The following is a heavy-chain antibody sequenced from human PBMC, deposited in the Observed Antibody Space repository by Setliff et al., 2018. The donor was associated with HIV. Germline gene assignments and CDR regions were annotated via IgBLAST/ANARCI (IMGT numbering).Heavy chain of an antibody. CDR3: ARGGRLQYFDWPSYAMDV. D-gene: IGHD3-9*01. CDR2: VNRDGSST. J-gene: IGHJ6*02. V-gene: IGHV3-74*01. Sequence: PGGSLRLSCAASGFTFDRFWMHWVRQAPGKGLVWVSRVNRDGSSTTYADSVKDRFTISRDNAKNSLYLQMNSLRAEDTAVYYCARGGRLQYFDWPSYAMDVWGQGTTVTVS. CDR1: GFTFDRFW.